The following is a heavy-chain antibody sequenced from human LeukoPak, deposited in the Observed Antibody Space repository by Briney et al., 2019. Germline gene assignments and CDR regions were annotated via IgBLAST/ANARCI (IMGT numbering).Heavy chain of an antibody. V-gene: IGHV3-49*04. CDR2: IRSKGYGGTT. Sequence: GGSLRLSCTASGFTFGDYALGWVRPAPGKGLEWVGFIRSKGYGGTTEDAASVKGRFTISRDDSKSIAYLHMNSLETEDTAVYYCTRCGPSTIYYHYYYMDVWGKGTTVTVSS. J-gene: IGHJ6*03. CDR3: TRCGPSTIYYHYYYMDV. D-gene: IGHD2-21*01. CDR1: GFTFGDYA.